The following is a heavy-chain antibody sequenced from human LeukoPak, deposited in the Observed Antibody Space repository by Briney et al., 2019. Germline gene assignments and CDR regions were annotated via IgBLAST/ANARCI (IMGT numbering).Heavy chain of an antibody. V-gene: IGHV3-30*18. D-gene: IGHD4-17*01. CDR3: AKRPSDYGDYVSYFDY. J-gene: IGHJ4*02. CDR2: ISDDGRRK. Sequence: GGSLRLSCAASGFSFISYGMHWVRQAPGKGLEWVGVISDDGRRKDYADSVKGRFTISRDNSKDTLYLQMNSLRAEDTAVYYCAKRPSDYGDYVSYFDYWGRGTLVTVSS. CDR1: GFSFISYG.